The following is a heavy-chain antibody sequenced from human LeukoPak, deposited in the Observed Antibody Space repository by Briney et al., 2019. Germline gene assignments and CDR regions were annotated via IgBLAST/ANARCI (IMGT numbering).Heavy chain of an antibody. CDR3: ARVGGSGYYKNWLDP. J-gene: IGHJ5*02. CDR1: GFTFSNYY. D-gene: IGHD3-3*01. CDR2: ISSSGSTI. Sequence: PGGSLRLSCAASGFTFSNYYMNWIRQAPGKGLEWVSYISSSGSTIYYADSVKGRFTISRDNAENSLYLQMNSLRAEDTAVYYCARVGGSGYYKNWLDPWGQGTLVTVSS. V-gene: IGHV3-11*04.